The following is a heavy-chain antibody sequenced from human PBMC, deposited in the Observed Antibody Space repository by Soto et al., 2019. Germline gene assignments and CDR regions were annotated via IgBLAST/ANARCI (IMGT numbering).Heavy chain of an antibody. D-gene: IGHD6-19*01. CDR2: TYYRSKWYN. Sequence: SQTLSLTCAISGDSVSSNSAAWNWIRQSPSRGLEWLGRTYYRSKWYNDYAVSVKSRITINPDTSKNQFSLQLNSVTPEDTAVYYCARINSSVTPSYYYYYGMDVWGQRTKVTVS. J-gene: IGHJ6*02. V-gene: IGHV6-1*01. CDR3: ARINSSVTPSYYYYYGMDV. CDR1: GDSVSSNSAA.